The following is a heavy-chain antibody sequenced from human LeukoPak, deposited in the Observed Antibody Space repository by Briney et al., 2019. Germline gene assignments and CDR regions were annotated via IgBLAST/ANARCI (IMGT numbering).Heavy chain of an antibody. Sequence: GGSLRLSCAASGFTFSGYDINWVRQAPGKGLEWVSAISGSGGSTYYADSVKGRFTISRDISKNTLYLQMNSLRAEDTAVYYCAKMTTVTSNWFDPWGQGTLVTVSS. D-gene: IGHD4-11*01. V-gene: IGHV3-23*01. J-gene: IGHJ5*02. CDR2: ISGSGGST. CDR1: GFTFSGYD. CDR3: AKMTTVTSNWFDP.